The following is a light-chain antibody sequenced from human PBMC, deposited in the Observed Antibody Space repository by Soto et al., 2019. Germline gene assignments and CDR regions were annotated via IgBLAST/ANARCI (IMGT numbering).Light chain of an antibody. CDR2: DAS. CDR3: QQNNSTRT. CDR1: DGVSRN. Sequence: DIQMTQSPSSLSASEGDRVTITCQSSDGVSRNLNWFQQKPGQAPQLLIYDASNLESGVPSRFSGSGSGTDFTLTISRLQPEDVPNYYCQQNNSTRTFGRGTKVEIK. V-gene: IGKV1-33*01. J-gene: IGKJ4*02.